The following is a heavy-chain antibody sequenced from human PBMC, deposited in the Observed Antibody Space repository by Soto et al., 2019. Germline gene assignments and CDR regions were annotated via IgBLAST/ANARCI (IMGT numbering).Heavy chain of an antibody. J-gene: IGHJ5*02. D-gene: IGHD5-12*01. CDR1: GGTFSSYA. CDR3: ARDPLGVVRLGLNWFDP. V-gene: IGHV1-69*06. CDR2: IIPIFGTA. Sequence: GASVKVSCKASGGTFSSYAISWVRQAPGQGLEWMGGIIPIFGTANYAQKFQGRVTITADKSTSTAYMELSSLRSEDTAVYYCARDPLGVVRLGLNWFDPWGQGTLVTVSS.